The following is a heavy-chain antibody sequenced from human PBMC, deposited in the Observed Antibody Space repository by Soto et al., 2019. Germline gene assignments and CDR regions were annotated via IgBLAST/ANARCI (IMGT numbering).Heavy chain of an antibody. Sequence: DVQLVESGGGLVQPGRSLRLSCAASGFTFDDYAMHWVRQAPGKGLEWVSGISWNSGSIGYADSVKGRFTISRDNAKNSLYLQMNCLRAEDTALYYCAKDRGLVLSFYFDYWGQGTLVTVSS. V-gene: IGHV3-9*01. CDR2: ISWNSGSI. CDR1: GFTFDDYA. J-gene: IGHJ4*02. D-gene: IGHD6-19*01. CDR3: AKDRGLVLSFYFDY.